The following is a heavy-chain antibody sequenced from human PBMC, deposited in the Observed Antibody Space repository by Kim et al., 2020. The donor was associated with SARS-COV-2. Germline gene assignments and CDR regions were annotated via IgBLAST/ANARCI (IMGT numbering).Heavy chain of an antibody. CDR1: GFTFSSSW. D-gene: IGHD2-15*01. CDR3: VRVFNVEGDY. V-gene: IGHV3-74*01. CDR2: INSDGTST. J-gene: IGHJ4*02. Sequence: GGSLRLSCAASGFTFSSSWMHWVRQAPGKGLVWVSRINSDGTSTAYVDSVKGRFTISRDNAKNTLYLQMNSLRAEDTALYYCVRVFNVEGDYWGQGTLVTVSS.